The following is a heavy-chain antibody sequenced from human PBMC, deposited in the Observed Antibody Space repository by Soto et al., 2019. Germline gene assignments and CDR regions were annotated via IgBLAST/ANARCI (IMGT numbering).Heavy chain of an antibody. V-gene: IGHV4-59*01. D-gene: IGHD6-19*01. J-gene: IGHJ6*02. Sequence: PSETLSLTCTVSGGSISNYYWSWIRLPPGKGLEWIGHIYYSGSTKYNPSLKSRGTISVDTSKNQFSLKLSSVTAADTAVYYCARVGAEAGASIYYYYYGMGVWGQGTTVTVSS. CDR1: GGSISNYY. CDR2: IYYSGST. CDR3: ARVGAEAGASIYYYYYGMGV.